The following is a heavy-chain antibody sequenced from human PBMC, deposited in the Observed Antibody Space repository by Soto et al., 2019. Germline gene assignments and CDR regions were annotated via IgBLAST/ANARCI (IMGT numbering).Heavy chain of an antibody. V-gene: IGHV3-48*02. Sequence: PGGSLRLSCAASGFTFSSYSMNWVRQAPGKGLEWVSYISSSSSTIYYADSVKGRFTISRDNAKNSLSLQMNSLRDEDTAVYYCARDGQPDGYYYYGMDVWGQGTTVTVSS. CDR3: ARDGQPDGYYYYGMDV. CDR1: GFTFSSYS. D-gene: IGHD1-1*01. J-gene: IGHJ6*02. CDR2: ISSSSSTI.